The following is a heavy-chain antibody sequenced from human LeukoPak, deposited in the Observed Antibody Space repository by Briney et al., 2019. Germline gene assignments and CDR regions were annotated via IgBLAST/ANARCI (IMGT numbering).Heavy chain of an antibody. D-gene: IGHD3-22*01. CDR2: ISSSSSTI. V-gene: IGHV3-48*01. Sequence: PGGSLRLSCAASGFTFSTYSMNWVRQAPGKGLEWVSYISSSSSTIYYADSVKGRFTISRDNAKNSLYLQMNSLRAEDTAVYFCARDDDTTGRYSRFDYWGQGTLVTVSS. J-gene: IGHJ4*02. CDR1: GFTFSTYS. CDR3: ARDDDTTGRYSRFDY.